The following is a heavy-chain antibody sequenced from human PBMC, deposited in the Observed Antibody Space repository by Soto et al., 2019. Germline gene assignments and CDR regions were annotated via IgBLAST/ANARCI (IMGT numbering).Heavy chain of an antibody. V-gene: IGHV1-69*13. CDR3: ARETGEAGNYYGMDV. CDR1: GGTFSSYA. J-gene: IGHJ6*02. D-gene: IGHD7-27*01. Sequence: ASVKVSCKASGGTFSSYAISWVRQAPGQGLEWMGGIIPIFGTANYAQKFQGRVTITADESTSTDYMELSSLRSEDTAVYYCARETGEAGNYYGMDVWGQGTTVTVSS. CDR2: IIPIFGTA.